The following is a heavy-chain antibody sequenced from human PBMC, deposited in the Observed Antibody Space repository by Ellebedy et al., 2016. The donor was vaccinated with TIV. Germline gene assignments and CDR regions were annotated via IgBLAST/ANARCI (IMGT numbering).Heavy chain of an antibody. CDR1: GGNLGVYS. Sequence: SVKVSXKASGGNLGVYSVTWVRQAPGQGLEWVGGIIPIYGSTNYPQKFQGRVILSADESMTTAYMELSSLTSEDTAVYYCARGVRVVGDPWGQGTLVTVSS. CDR3: ARGVRVVGDP. J-gene: IGHJ5*02. D-gene: IGHD2-21*01. CDR2: IIPIYGST. V-gene: IGHV1-69*13.